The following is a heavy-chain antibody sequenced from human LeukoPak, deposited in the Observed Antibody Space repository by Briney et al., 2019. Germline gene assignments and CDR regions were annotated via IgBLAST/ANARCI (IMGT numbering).Heavy chain of an antibody. V-gene: IGHV4-59*01. J-gene: IGHJ4*02. CDR1: GGSISSYY. D-gene: IGHD6-19*01. CDR2: IYYSGST. CDR3: ARIAVAGTDFDY. Sequence: SETLSLTXTVSGGSISSYYWSWIRQPPGKGLEWIGYIYYSGSTNYNPSLKSRVTISVDTSKNQFTLKLSSVTAADTAVYYCARIAVAGTDFDYWGQGTLVTVSS.